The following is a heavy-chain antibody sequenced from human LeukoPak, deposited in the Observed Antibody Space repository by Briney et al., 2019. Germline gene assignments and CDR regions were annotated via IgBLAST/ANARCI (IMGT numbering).Heavy chain of an antibody. CDR1: GYSFTSYW. D-gene: IGHD3-10*01. CDR3: ARAHTSGGYYYYYMDV. Sequence: GESLKISCKGSGYSFTSYWIGWVRPMPGKGLEWMGIIYPGDSDTRYSPSFQGQVTISADKSISTAYLQWSSLKASDTAMYYCARAHTSGGYYYYYMDVWGKGTTVTVSS. CDR2: IYPGDSDT. V-gene: IGHV5-51*01. J-gene: IGHJ6*03.